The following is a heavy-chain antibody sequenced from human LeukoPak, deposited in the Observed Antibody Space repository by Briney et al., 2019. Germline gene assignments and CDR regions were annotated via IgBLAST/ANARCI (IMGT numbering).Heavy chain of an antibody. CDR2: INPNSGGT. D-gene: IGHD6-6*01. Sequence: ASVKVSCKASGYTFTCYYMHWVRQAPGQGLEWMGWINPNSGGTNYAQKFQGRVTMTRDTSISTAYMELSRLRSDDTAVYYCAREAGSEQLVSNWFDPWGQGTLVTVSS. CDR3: AREAGSEQLVSNWFDP. V-gene: IGHV1-2*02. CDR1: GYTFTCYY. J-gene: IGHJ5*02.